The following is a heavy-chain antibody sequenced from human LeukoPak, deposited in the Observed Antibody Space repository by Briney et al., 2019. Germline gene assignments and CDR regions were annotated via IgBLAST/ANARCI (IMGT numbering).Heavy chain of an antibody. V-gene: IGHV1-18*01. D-gene: IGHD2-2*01. CDR3: ASFCSSTSCYAFDI. J-gene: IGHJ3*02. CDR2: ISAYNGNT. CDR1: GYTFTSYG. Sequence: VASVKVSCKASGYTFTSYGISWVRQAPGQGLEWMGWISAYNGNTNYAQKLQGRVTMTTDTSTSTAYMELRGLRSDDTAVYYCASFCSSTSCYAFDIWGQGTMVTVSS.